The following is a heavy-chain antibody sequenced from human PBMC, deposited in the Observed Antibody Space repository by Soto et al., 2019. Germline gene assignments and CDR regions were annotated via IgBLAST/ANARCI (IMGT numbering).Heavy chain of an antibody. D-gene: IGHD2-21*02. V-gene: IGHV5-51*01. CDR3: ARQKHSAYCGGDCYSSALAH. CDR2: IYPGDSDT. CDR1: GYSFTSYW. Sequence: GESLKISCKGSGYSFTSYWIGWVRQMPGKGLEWMGIIYPGDSDTRYSPSFQGQVTISADKSISTAYLQWSSLKASDTAMYYCARQKHSAYCGGDCYSSALAHWGQGTLVTVSS. J-gene: IGHJ5*02.